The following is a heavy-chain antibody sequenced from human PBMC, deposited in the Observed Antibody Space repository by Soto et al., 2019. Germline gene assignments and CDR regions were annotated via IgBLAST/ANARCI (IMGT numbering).Heavy chain of an antibody. D-gene: IGHD1-7*01. J-gene: IGHJ5*02. Sequence: SETLSLTCAVYGGSFSGYYWSWIRQPPGKGLEWIGEINHSGSTNYNPSLKSRVTISVDTSKNQFSLKLSSVTAADTAVYYCARVGTTRFDPWGQGTLVTVSS. V-gene: IGHV4-34*01. CDR2: INHSGST. CDR1: GGSFSGYY. CDR3: ARVGTTRFDP.